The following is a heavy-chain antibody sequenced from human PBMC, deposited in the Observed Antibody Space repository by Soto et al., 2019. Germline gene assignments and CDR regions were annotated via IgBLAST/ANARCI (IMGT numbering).Heavy chain of an antibody. V-gene: IGHV3-21*01. CDR1: GFTFSSYS. CDR3: ARDEVVVAATKFDY. D-gene: IGHD2-15*01. Sequence: VQLVESGGGLVKPGGSLRLSCAASGFTFSSYSMNWVRQAPGKGLEWVSSISSSSSYIYYADSVKGRFTISRDNAKNSLYLQMNSLRAEDTAVYYCARDEVVVAATKFDYWGQGTLVTVSS. J-gene: IGHJ4*02. CDR2: ISSSSSYI.